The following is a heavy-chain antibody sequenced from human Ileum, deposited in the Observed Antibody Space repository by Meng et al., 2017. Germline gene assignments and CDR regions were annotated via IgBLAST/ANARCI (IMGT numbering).Heavy chain of an antibody. CDR3: ATGGAYYFDY. J-gene: IGHJ4*02. D-gene: IGHD4-17*01. Sequence: VQLEESGGGVVQPGRSLRLSCAASGFTFSSCAMHWVRQAPGEGLECVAIISPDGTRAYYADSVNGRFTISRDNSKNTFYLQMNSLRSDDTAVYYCATGGAYYFDYWGQGALVTVSS. CDR1: GFTFSSCA. V-gene: IGHV3-30-3*01. CDR2: ISPDGTRA.